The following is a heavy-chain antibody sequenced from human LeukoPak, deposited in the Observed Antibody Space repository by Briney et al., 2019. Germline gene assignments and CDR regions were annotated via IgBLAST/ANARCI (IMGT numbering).Heavy chain of an antibody. CDR3: ARGGLMTTATTY. CDR2: IKQDGGET. J-gene: IGHJ4*02. CDR1: GFTFSNYW. V-gene: IGHV3-7*05. Sequence: PGGSLRLSCAASGFTFSNYWMSWVRQAPGKGLELVANIKQDGGETYYVDSVKGRFTISRDNAKNSLCLQMNSPRAEDTALYYCARGGLMTTATTYWGQGTLVTVSS. D-gene: IGHD4-17*01.